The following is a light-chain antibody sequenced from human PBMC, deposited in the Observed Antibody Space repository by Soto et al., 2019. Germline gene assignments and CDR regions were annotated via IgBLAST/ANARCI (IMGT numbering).Light chain of an antibody. V-gene: IGKV1-5*03. J-gene: IGKJ2*01. CDR1: QTISSS. CDR3: QQYIRYSPYT. Sequence: DIQMTQFPSTLSASIGDRVTITCRASQTISSSLAWYQQKPGKAPKLLIYKASNLETGVPSRFSGGGSGTEFSLTISSLQPDDFATYYCQQYIRYSPYTFGQGTRLEIK. CDR2: KAS.